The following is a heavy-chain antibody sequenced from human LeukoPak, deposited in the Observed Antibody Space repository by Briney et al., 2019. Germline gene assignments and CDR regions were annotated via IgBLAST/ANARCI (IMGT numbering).Heavy chain of an antibody. CDR1: GGTFSSYA. V-gene: IGHV1-69*04. D-gene: IGHD2-21*02. CDR3: ARGPVVVTATRGWAFDI. J-gene: IGHJ3*02. Sequence: GASVKVSCKASGGTFSSYAISWVRQAPGQGLEWMGRIIPILGIANYAQKFQGRVTITADKSTSTAYMELSSLRSEDTAVYYCARGPVVVTATRGWAFDIWGQGTMVTVSS. CDR2: IIPILGIA.